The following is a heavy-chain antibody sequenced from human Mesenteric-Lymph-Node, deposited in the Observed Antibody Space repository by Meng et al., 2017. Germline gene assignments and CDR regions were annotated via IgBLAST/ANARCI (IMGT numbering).Heavy chain of an antibody. V-gene: IGHV4-31*03. CDR1: GGSISSGGYY. Sequence: QVRLQESGPGLVKPSQTLSLTCTVSGGSISSGGYYWSWIRQHPGKGLEWIGYIYYSGSTYYNPSLKSRVTISVDTSKNQFSLKLSPVTAADTAVYYCARDYCGGDCYSGGTWFDSWGQGTLVTVSS. CDR2: IYYSGST. D-gene: IGHD2-21*02. J-gene: IGHJ5*01. CDR3: ARDYCGGDCYSGGTWFDS.